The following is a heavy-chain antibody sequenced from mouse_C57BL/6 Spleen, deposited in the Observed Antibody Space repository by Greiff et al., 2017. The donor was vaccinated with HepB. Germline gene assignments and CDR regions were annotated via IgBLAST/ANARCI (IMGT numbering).Heavy chain of an antibody. CDR3: TPLYGAMDY. Sequence: VQLVESGAELVRPGASVTLSCKASGYTFTDYEMHWVKQTPVHGLEWIGAIDPETGGTAYNQKFKGKAILTADKSSSTAYMELRSLTSEDSAVYYCTPLYGAMDYWGQGTSVTVSS. D-gene: IGHD1-1*01. CDR2: IDPETGGT. V-gene: IGHV1-15*01. CDR1: GYTFTDYE. J-gene: IGHJ4*01.